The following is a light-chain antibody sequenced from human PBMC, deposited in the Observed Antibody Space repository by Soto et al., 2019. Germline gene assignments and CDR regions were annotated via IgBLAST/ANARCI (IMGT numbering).Light chain of an antibody. CDR2: EVT. J-gene: IGLJ3*02. Sequence: QSALTQPPSASGSPGQSVTISCTGTSSDVGAHNYVCWYQQHPGKAPKLIISEVTKRPSGVPDRFSGSKSGNTASLTVTGLQAEDEADYYCSSYAGSNNPWVFGGGTKLTVL. CDR1: SSDVGAHNY. V-gene: IGLV2-8*01. CDR3: SSYAGSNNPWV.